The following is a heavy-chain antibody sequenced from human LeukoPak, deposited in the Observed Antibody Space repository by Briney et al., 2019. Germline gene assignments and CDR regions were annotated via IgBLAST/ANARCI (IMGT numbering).Heavy chain of an antibody. Sequence: SQTLSLTCTVSGDSISSGDHYSSWTRQPPGKGLEWAGYIYYRGTTYYDPSLKSRLTISVDTSKNHVSLKLSSVTAADTAIYYCARGAYSYDSIGYYSAFDIWGKGTMVTVSS. J-gene: IGHJ3*02. CDR1: GDSISSGDHY. V-gene: IGHV4-30-4*08. CDR3: ARGAYSYDSIGYYSAFDI. D-gene: IGHD3-22*01. CDR2: IYYRGTT.